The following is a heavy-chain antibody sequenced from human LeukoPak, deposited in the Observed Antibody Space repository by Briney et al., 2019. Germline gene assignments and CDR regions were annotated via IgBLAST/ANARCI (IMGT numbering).Heavy chain of an antibody. CDR3: AKQPANWGRAFDI. CDR1: GFTFSNAW. CDR2: ISGSGGTT. D-gene: IGHD7-27*01. V-gene: IGHV3-23*01. Sequence: GGSLRLSCAASGFTFSNAWMSWVRQAPGKGLECVSAISGSGGTTYYADSVKGRFSISRDNSKNTLYLQMNSLRAEDTAVYFCAKQPANWGRAFDIWGQGTMLTVSP. J-gene: IGHJ3*02.